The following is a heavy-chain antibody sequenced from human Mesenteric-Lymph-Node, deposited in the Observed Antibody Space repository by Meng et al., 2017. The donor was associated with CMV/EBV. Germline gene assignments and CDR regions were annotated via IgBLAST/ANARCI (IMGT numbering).Heavy chain of an antibody. V-gene: IGHV4-34*01. D-gene: IGHD3-10*01. J-gene: IGHJ4*02. CDR2: INHSGST. Sequence: GSLRLSCAVYGGSFSGYYWSWIRQPPGKGLEWIGEINHSGSTNYNPSLKSRVTISVDTSKNQFSLKLSSVTAADTAVYYCARFNYYGSGSYDYWGQGTLVTVSS. CDR1: GGSFSGYY. CDR3: ARFNYYGSGSYDY.